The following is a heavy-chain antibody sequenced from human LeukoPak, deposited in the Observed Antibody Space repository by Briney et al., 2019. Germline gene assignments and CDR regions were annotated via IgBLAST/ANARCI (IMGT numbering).Heavy chain of an antibody. CDR1: GFTFSSYE. D-gene: IGHD3-9*01. Sequence: GGSLRLSCAASGFTFSSYEMNWVRQAPGKGLEWVSSISSSSSYIYYADSVKGRFTISRDNAKNSLYLQMNSLRAEDTAVYYCARSRGEDWLSNFDYWGQGTLVTVSS. CDR2: ISSSSSYI. V-gene: IGHV3-21*01. CDR3: ARSRGEDWLSNFDY. J-gene: IGHJ4*02.